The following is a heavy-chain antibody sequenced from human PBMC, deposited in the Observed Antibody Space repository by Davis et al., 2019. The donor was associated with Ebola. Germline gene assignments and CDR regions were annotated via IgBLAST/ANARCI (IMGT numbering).Heavy chain of an antibody. CDR3: ARDENYGGNSGDY. Sequence: PGGTLRLTCAASGFTFSSYEMNWVRQAPGKGLEWVSYISSSGSTIYYADSVKGRFTISRDNAKNSLYLQMNSLRAEDTAVYYCARDENYGGNSGDYWGQGTLVTVSS. V-gene: IGHV3-48*03. D-gene: IGHD4-23*01. CDR2: ISSSGSTI. J-gene: IGHJ4*02. CDR1: GFTFSSYE.